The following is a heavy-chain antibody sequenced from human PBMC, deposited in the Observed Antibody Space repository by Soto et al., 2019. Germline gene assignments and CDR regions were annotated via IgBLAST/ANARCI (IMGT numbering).Heavy chain of an antibody. D-gene: IGHD3-3*01. CDR2: TYYRSKWYN. J-gene: IGHJ6*02. V-gene: IGHV6-1*01. CDR1: GDSVSSNSAA. CDR3: ARGITIFGVVPSYGMDV. Sequence: LSQTLSLTCAISGDSVSSNSAAWNWIRQSPSRGLEWLGRTYYRSKWYNDYAVSVKSRITINPDTSKNQFSLQLNSVTPEDTAVYYCARGITIFGVVPSYGMDVWGQGTTVTVSS.